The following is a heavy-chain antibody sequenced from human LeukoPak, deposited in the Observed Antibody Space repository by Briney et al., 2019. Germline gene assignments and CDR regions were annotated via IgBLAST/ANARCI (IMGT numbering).Heavy chain of an antibody. D-gene: IGHD3-9*01. V-gene: IGHV4-59*01. CDR1: GGSFSGYY. CDR2: IYYSGST. CDR3: ARANYDILTGYHYFDY. Sequence: SETLSLTCAVYGGSFSGYYWSWIRQPPGKGLEWIGYIYYSGSTNYNPSLKSRVTISVDTSKNQFSLKLSSVTAADTAVYYCARANYDILTGYHYFDYWGQGTLVTVSS. J-gene: IGHJ4*02.